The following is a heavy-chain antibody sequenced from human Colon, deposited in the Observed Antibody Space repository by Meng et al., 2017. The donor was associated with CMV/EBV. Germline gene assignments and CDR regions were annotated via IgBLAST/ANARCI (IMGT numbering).Heavy chain of an antibody. CDR1: GYTFSDYH. Sequence: RLVTSGTEVKKPGASVKVSCTTSGYTFSDYHNHWVRQAQGQGLEWMGWINSNSGATDYAQKFQGRFTMTRDTSITTVYMELSSLRSDDTAVYYCARDPSGSRVPFDYWGQGSLVTVSS. D-gene: IGHD1-26*01. CDR3: ARDPSGSRVPFDY. J-gene: IGHJ4*02. CDR2: INSNSGAT. V-gene: IGHV1-2*02.